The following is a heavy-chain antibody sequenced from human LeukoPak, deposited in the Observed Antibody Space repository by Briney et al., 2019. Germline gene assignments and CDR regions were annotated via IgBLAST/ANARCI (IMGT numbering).Heavy chain of an antibody. CDR1: GGSISSDNHY. V-gene: IGHV4-39*02. Sequence: SETLSLTCTVSGGSISSDNHYWGWIRQSPGKGLEWIGSIYYSGTTYYNPSLKSRVTISVDTSKNQFSLKLSSVTAADTAVYYCARDRADTAMVQYYFDYWGQGTLVTVSS. J-gene: IGHJ4*02. CDR2: IYYSGTT. CDR3: ARDRADTAMVQYYFDY. D-gene: IGHD5-18*01.